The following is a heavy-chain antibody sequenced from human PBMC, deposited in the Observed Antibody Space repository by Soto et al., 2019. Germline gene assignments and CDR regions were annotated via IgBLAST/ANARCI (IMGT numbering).Heavy chain of an antibody. CDR2: ISAYNGNT. V-gene: IGHV1-18*01. Sequence: ASEKVSCRASGYTLSRHGISRVRQATGQGLEWMGWISAYNGNTNYAQKLQGRVTMTTDTSTSKAYMELRNLRSDDTAVYYWERDGVGLGELFPGYCGRGTLVTVAS. D-gene: IGHD3-10*01. CDR1: GYTLSRHG. CDR3: ERDGVGLGELFPGY. J-gene: IGHJ4*02.